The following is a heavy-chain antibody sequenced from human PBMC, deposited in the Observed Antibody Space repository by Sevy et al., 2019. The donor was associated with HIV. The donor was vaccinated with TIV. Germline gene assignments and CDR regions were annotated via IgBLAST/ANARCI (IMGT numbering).Heavy chain of an antibody. CDR1: GFTFSNYW. J-gene: IGHJ4*02. CDR3: ARVRVYSYGEFDY. Sequence: GSLRRSCAASGFTFSNYWMHWVRQAPEKGLMWVSRISSDGSITNYADSVKGRFTISRDNAKNRLYLQMNRLRVEDTVVYYCARVRVYSYGEFDYWGQGTLVTVSS. CDR2: ISSDGSIT. V-gene: IGHV3-74*01. D-gene: IGHD5-18*01.